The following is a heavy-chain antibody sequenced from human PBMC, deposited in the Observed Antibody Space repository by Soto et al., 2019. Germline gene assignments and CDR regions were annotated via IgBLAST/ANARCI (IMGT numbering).Heavy chain of an antibody. J-gene: IGHJ4*02. V-gene: IGHV1-18*01. CDR3: ASSDCSGGSCYGEDIWFFDY. Sequence: QVPLVQSGAEGKKPGASVKLSCKASGYTFTSYGITSVRQAPGHGLEWMGWISAYNGNTNYAQKLQGSVTMTTDTSTSTAYMELRSLRSDDTAVYYCASSDCSGGSCYGEDIWFFDYWGQGTLVTVSS. CDR1: GYTFTSYG. CDR2: ISAYNGNT. D-gene: IGHD2-15*01.